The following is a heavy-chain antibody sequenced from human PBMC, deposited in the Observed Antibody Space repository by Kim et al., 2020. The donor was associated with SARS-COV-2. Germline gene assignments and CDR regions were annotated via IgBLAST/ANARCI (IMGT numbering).Heavy chain of an antibody. CDR1: GFTFGDYA. CDR2: IRRTNKGAPP. Sequence: GGSLRLSCTASGFTFGDYAMSWVRQAPGKGLEWLGFIRRTNKGAPPQYAASVKGRFTISRDDSKSTAYLQLNSLKTEGTALYFCTRSGAFCGGDCSAGDYWGQGPLVTVSA. J-gene: IGHJ4*02. V-gene: IGHV3-49*04. D-gene: IGHD2-21*02. CDR3: TRSGAFCGGDCSAGDY.